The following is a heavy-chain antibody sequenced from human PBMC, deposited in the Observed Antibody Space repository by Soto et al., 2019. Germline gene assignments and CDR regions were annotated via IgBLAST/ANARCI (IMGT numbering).Heavy chain of an antibody. CDR3: ARHQYSSSSWVDY. J-gene: IGHJ4*02. Sequence: QLQLQESGPGLVKPSETLSLTCTVSGGSISSSSYYWGWIRQPPGKGLEWIGSIYYSGSTYYNPSLKSRVTISVDTSKNQFSLKLSSVTAADTAVYYCARHQYSSSSWVDYWGQGTLVTVSS. V-gene: IGHV4-39*01. CDR1: GGSISSSSYY. CDR2: IYYSGST. D-gene: IGHD6-6*01.